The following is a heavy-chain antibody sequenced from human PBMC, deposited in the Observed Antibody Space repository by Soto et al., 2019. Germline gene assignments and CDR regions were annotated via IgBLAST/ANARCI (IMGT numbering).Heavy chain of an antibody. CDR2: IYYSGST. D-gene: IGHD1-20*01. CDR1: GGSISSSSYY. CDR3: VRDNRNRRSDNWFDP. Sequence: SETLSLTCTVSGGSISSSSYYWGWIRQPPGKGLEWIGSIYYSGSTYYNPSLKSRVTISVDTSKNQFSLKLSSVTAADTAVYYCVRDNRNRRSDNWFDPWGQGTLVTVSS. J-gene: IGHJ5*02. V-gene: IGHV4-39*02.